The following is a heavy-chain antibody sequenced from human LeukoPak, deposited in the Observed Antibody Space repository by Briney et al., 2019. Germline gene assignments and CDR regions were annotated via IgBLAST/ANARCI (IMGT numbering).Heavy chain of an antibody. D-gene: IGHD6-6*01. V-gene: IGHV4-59*01. Sequence: SENLSLNCTVSGGSISSYYWSWIRQPPGKGLEWIGYIYYSGSTNYNPSLKSRVTISVDTSKNQFSLKLSSVTAADTAVYYCARVGSSGDYYYYMDVWGKGTTVTVSS. J-gene: IGHJ6*03. CDR1: GGSISSYY. CDR2: IYYSGST. CDR3: ARVGSSGDYYYYMDV.